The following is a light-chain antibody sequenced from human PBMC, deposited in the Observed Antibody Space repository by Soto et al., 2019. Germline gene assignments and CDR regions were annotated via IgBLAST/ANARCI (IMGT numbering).Light chain of an antibody. Sequence: QSALTQPRSVSGSPGQSVTISCTGSRSDVGGYNYVSWYQQHPGKAPKLMIYDVSKRPSGVPGRFSGSKSGNTASLTISGNQAEDEADYYCCSYGGGYTPLLFGGGTKLTVL. CDR3: CSYGGGYTPLL. CDR2: DVS. CDR1: RSDVGGYNY. V-gene: IGLV2-11*01. J-gene: IGLJ2*01.